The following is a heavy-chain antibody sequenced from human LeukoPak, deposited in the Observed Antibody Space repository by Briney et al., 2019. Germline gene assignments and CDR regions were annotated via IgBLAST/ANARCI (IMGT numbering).Heavy chain of an antibody. CDR1: GFTFSSYA. J-gene: IGHJ6*04. CDR3: AKSLYGGMDV. D-gene: IGHD3-16*02. CDR2: ISGRGSST. Sequence: PGGSLRLSCAASGFTFSSYAMTWVRQAPGKGLECVSGISGRGSSTSYADSVKGRFTTSRDNSKNTLYLQMNSLRAEDTAVYYCAKSLYGGMDVWGRGTTVTVSS. V-gene: IGHV3-23*01.